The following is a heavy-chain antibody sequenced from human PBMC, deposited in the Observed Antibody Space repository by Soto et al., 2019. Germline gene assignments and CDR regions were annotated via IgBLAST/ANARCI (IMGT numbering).Heavy chain of an antibody. CDR2: INGGTGQT. J-gene: IGHJ6*01. D-gene: IGHD1-1*01. Sequence: ASVNVSFKAAGYTFRTHSMHWVRQAPGQSLEWMGWINGGTGQTKHSHIFQGRVTITRDTSSSTAYMELSSLRSEDTDVYYCARWKGMEENCYYYGVHLWGQ. V-gene: IGHV1-3*01. CDR3: ARWKGMEENCYYYGVHL. CDR1: GYTFRTHS.